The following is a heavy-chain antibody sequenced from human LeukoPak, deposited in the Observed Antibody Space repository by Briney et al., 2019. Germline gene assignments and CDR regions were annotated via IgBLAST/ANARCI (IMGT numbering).Heavy chain of an antibody. CDR3: AGGVGWHFNL. J-gene: IGHJ2*01. CDR2: INEDENEK. V-gene: IGHV3-7*01. CDR1: GLIFRSYC. Sequence: GGSLRLSCAASGLIFRSYCLMWVRQAPGKGLEWVATINEDENEKFYVDAVKGRFTVSRDNAKNSLYLQMNSLRVEDTAVYFCAGGVGWHFNLWGRGTLVTVSS.